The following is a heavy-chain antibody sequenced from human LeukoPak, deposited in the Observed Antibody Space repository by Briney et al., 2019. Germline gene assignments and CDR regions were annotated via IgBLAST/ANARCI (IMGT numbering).Heavy chain of an antibody. D-gene: IGHD3-10*01. CDR1: GFTFSSYS. CDR2: ISSSSSYI. V-gene: IGHV3-21*01. Sequence: GGSLRLSCAASGFTFSSYSMNWVRQAPGKGLEWVSSISSSSSYIYYADSVKGRFTISRDNAKNSLYLQMNSLRAEDTAVYYCARVWFGDICMDVWGQGTTDTVSS. J-gene: IGHJ6*02. CDR3: ARVWFGDICMDV.